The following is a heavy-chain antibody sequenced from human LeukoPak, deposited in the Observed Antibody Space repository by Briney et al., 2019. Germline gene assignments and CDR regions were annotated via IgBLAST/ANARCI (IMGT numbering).Heavy chain of an antibody. CDR2: IGYSGSDT. CDR1: GFTLSSYE. J-gene: IGHJ3*02. V-gene: IGHV3-23*01. CDR3: AKAKDDAFDI. Sequence: GGSLRLSCIVSGFTLSSYEMTWFRQAPGKGLEWVSSIGYSGSDTHYADSVKGRFTVSRDNSKNTLYLQMNSLRAEDTAVYYCAKAKDDAFDIWGQGTMVTVSS.